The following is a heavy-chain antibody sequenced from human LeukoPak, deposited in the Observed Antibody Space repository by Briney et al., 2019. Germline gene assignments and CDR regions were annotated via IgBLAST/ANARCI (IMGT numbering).Heavy chain of an antibody. V-gene: IGHV3-23*01. CDR3: AKVPEFFGDYFDY. J-gene: IGHJ4*02. CDR2: ISGSGGST. Sequence: GGSLRLSCAASGFTFSSYAMSWVRQAPGPGLEWVSAISGSGGSTYYADSVKGRFTISRDNSKSTLYLQMNSLRAEDTAVYYCAKVPEFFGDYFDYWGQGTLVTVSS. D-gene: IGHD3-10*01. CDR1: GFTFSSYA.